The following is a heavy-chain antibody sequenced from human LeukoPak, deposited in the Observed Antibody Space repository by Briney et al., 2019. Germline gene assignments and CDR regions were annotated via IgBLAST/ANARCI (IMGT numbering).Heavy chain of an antibody. CDR1: GFNRDDYA. V-gene: IGHV3-43*02. J-gene: IGHJ5*02. D-gene: IGHD1-26*01. Sequence: GGSLRLSCVASGFNRDDYALHWVRQATGKGLESISLISGDGDNTYYADSVKVRFTISRDNSKNSLYLQMSSLRADDTALYYCAKGVRSGTYYNCFDPWGQGTLVTVSS. CDR2: ISGDGDNT. CDR3: AKGVRSGTYYNCFDP.